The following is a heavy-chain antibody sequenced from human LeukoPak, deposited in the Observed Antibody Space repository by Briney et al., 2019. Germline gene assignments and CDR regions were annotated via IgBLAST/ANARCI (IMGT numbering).Heavy chain of an antibody. D-gene: IGHD3-10*01. CDR3: AREKSGYYFDY. CDR2: TSYDGSNK. V-gene: IGHV3-30-3*01. J-gene: IGHJ4*02. CDR1: GLTLSSYV. Sequence: GGSLRLSCAASGLTLSSYVMHWVRQAPGKGLEWVAVTSYDGSNKYYADSVKGRFTISRDNSKNTLYLEMNSLRAEDTAVYYCAREKSGYYFDYWGQGILATVSS.